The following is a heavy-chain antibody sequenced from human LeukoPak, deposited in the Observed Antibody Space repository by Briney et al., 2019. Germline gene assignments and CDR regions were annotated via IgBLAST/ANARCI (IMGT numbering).Heavy chain of an antibody. D-gene: IGHD4-11*01. J-gene: IGHJ4*02. CDR3: ASNYGG. V-gene: IGHV3-7*03. Sequence: PGGSLRLSCAASGFDFSNYWMYWVRQAPGKGLEWVANIKQDGSEKYYVDSVRGRFTISRDNAKNSLSLRMNSLRAEDTAVYYCASNYGGWGQGTLVTVSS. CDR1: GFDFSNYW. CDR2: IKQDGSEK.